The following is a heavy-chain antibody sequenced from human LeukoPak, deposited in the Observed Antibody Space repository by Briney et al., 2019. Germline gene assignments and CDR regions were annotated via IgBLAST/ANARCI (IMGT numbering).Heavy chain of an antibody. CDR2: INHSGST. CDR3: ARSYCGGDCYSFDY. J-gene: IGHJ4*02. D-gene: IGHD2-21*02. CDR1: GGSFSGYY. V-gene: IGHV4-34*01. Sequence: PSETLSLTCAVYGGSFSGYYWSWLRQPPGKGLEWIGEINHSGSTNYNPSLKSRVTISVDTSKNQFSLKLSSVTAADTAVYYCARSYCGGDCYSFDYWGQGTLVTVSS.